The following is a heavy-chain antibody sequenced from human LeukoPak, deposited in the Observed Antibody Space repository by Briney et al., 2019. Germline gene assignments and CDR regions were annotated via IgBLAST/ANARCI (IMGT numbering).Heavy chain of an antibody. CDR2: IRYDGSNK. CDR1: GFTFSSYG. V-gene: IGHV3-30*02. CDR3: AKGPVRITIFGVVNNFDY. J-gene: IGHJ4*02. D-gene: IGHD3-3*01. Sequence: GGSLRPSCAASGFTFSSYGMHWVRQAPGKGLEWVAFIRYDGSNKYYADSVKGRFTISRDNSKNTLYLQMNSLRAEDTAVYYCAKGPVRITIFGVVNNFDYWGQGTLVTVSS.